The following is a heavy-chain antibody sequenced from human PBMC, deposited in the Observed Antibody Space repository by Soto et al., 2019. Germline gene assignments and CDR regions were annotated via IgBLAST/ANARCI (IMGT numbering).Heavy chain of an antibody. J-gene: IGHJ3*02. D-gene: IGHD3-22*01. V-gene: IGHV4-39*01. CDR1: GGSVTRSGYF. CDR2: VRYSGAT. CDR3: VRHDDSGAFINGFDI. Sequence: HLQLHESGPGLVKPSGTLSLTCTVSGGSVTRSGYFWAWIRQSPDKGLEWIGTVRYSGATYYHPSLRSRVTISLDTSKTQFSLKLASTTAADTALYYCVRHDDSGAFINGFDIWGQGTMVTVS.